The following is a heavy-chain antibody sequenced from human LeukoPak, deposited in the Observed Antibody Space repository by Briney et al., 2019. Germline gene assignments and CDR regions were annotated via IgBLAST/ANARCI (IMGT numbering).Heavy chain of an antibody. Sequence: GGSLRLSCAASGFTFSSYAMSCGRQAPGNGLEWFSAISGSGGSTYYADSVKGRFTISRDNSKNTLYPQMNSLRAEGTAVYYWARARAQLRFLDRVNHDSYNWFDPWGEGTLVSVSS. J-gene: IGHJ5*02. CDR3: ARARAQLRFLDRVNHDSYNWFDP. V-gene: IGHV3-23*01. CDR2: ISGSGGST. CDR1: GFTFSSYA. D-gene: IGHD3-3*01.